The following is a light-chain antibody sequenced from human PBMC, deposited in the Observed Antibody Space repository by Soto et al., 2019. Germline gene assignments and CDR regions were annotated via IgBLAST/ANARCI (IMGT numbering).Light chain of an antibody. Sequence: QSALTQPASVSGSPGQSITISCTGTSRDVGSYNLVSWYQQRPGKAPKLMIYEGSKRPSGVSNRFSGSKSGNTASLTISGLQAEDEADYYCCSYAGSSTSVVFGGGTKLTVL. J-gene: IGLJ2*01. CDR2: EGS. CDR3: CSYAGSSTSVV. CDR1: SRDVGSYNL. V-gene: IGLV2-23*01.